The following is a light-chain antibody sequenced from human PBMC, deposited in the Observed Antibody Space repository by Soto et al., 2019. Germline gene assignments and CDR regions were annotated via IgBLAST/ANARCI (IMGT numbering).Light chain of an antibody. J-gene: IGLJ2*01. CDR1: SSNIGSDY. V-gene: IGLV1-51*02. CDR3: AGWDKSLSGGV. CDR2: ENN. Sequence: QSVLTQPPSVSAAPGQGVTISCSGSSSNIGSDYVSWYQQLPGTAPKLLIYENNKRPSGIPDRFSGSKSGTSATLGITGLQTGDEADYYCAGWDKSLSGGVFGGGTKLTVL.